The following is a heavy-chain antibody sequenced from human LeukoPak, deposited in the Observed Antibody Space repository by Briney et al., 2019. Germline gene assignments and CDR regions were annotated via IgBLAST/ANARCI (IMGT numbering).Heavy chain of an antibody. Sequence: SETLSLTCAVSGGSISSTNCWRWVRQPPGKGLEWIGEIYSSGSTNYNPSLKSRVTISVDKSKNQFSLKLSSVTAADTAVYYCARYSGSYLGIDFWGQGTLVTVSS. V-gene: IGHV4-4*02. J-gene: IGHJ4*02. CDR1: GGSISSTNC. D-gene: IGHD1-26*01. CDR3: ARYSGSYLGIDF. CDR2: IYSSGST.